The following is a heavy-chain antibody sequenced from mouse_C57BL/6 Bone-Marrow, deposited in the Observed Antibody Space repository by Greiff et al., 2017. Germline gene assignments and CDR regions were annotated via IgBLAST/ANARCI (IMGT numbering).Heavy chain of an antibody. D-gene: IGHD1-1*01. CDR2: IYPRSGNT. Sequence: VQLQQSGAELARPGASVKLSCKASGYTFTSYGISWVKQRTGQGLEWIGEIYPRSGNTYYNEKFKGKATLTADKSSSTASMVLLNLTSEDSAVXYCAIEGGYYGSSPFAYWGQGTLVTVSA. CDR3: AIEGGYYGSSPFAY. V-gene: IGHV1-81*01. J-gene: IGHJ3*01. CDR1: GYTFTSYG.